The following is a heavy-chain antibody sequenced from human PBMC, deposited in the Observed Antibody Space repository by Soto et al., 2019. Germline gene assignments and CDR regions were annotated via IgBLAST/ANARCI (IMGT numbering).Heavy chain of an antibody. Sequence: QVQLQQWGAGLLKPSETLSLSCAVYGESFRGYYWTWIRQPPGKGLEWIGEINHSGNTNYNPSLKSRVTISADPSKNQFSLKLNSMTAADTAVYYCARGEGGFQYWGQGTLVIVSS. CDR3: ARGEGGFQY. V-gene: IGHV4-34*02. CDR2: INHSGNT. J-gene: IGHJ1*01. CDR1: GESFRGYY.